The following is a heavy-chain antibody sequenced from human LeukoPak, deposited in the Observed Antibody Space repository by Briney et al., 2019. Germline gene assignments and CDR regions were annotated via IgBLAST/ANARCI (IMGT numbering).Heavy chain of an antibody. CDR1: GFTFSIYR. J-gene: IGHJ4*02. CDR3: AREDQAAAGYFDY. Sequence: GGSLRLSCAASGFTFSIYRMHWVRQAPGKGLVWVSRINSDGSTTSYADSVKGRFTISRDNAKNTVYLQMNSLRGEDTAVYYCAREDQAAAGYFDYWGQGTLVTVSS. CDR2: INSDGSTT. D-gene: IGHD6-13*01. V-gene: IGHV3-74*01.